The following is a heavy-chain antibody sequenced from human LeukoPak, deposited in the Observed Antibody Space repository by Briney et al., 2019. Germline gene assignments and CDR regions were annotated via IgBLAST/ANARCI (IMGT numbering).Heavy chain of an antibody. CDR3: ARDANYYYCMDV. V-gene: IGHV3-30-3*01. Sequence: GGSLRLSCAASGFTFSSYAMHWVRQAPGKGLEWVAVISYDGSNKYYADSVKGRFTISRDNSKNTLYLQMNSLRAEDTAVYYCARDANYYYCMDVWGQGTTVTVSS. CDR1: GFTFSSYA. J-gene: IGHJ6*02. CDR2: ISYDGSNK.